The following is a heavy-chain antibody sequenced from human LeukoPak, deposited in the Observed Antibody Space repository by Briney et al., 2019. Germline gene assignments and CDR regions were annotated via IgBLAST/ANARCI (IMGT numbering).Heavy chain of an antibody. CDR3: ARYSYGYNWFDP. Sequence: PSETLSLTCTVSGGSIGSYYWSWIRQPPGKGLEWIGYIYYSGSTNYNPSLKSRVTISVDTSKNQFSLKLSSVTAADTAVYYCARYSYGYNWFDPWGQGTLVTVSS. V-gene: IGHV4-59*01. CDR2: IYYSGST. CDR1: GGSIGSYY. J-gene: IGHJ5*02. D-gene: IGHD5-18*01.